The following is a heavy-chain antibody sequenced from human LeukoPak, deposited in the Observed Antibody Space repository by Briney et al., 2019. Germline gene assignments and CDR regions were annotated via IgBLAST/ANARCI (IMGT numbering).Heavy chain of an antibody. J-gene: IGHJ6*02. CDR3: ARDRLQYAYSSSEKDGMDV. CDR1: GYTFTSYG. D-gene: IGHD6-6*01. CDR2: INPNSGGT. Sequence: GASVKVSCKASGYTFTSYGISWVRQAPGQGLEWMGWINPNSGGTNYAQKFQGRVTMTRDTSISTAYMELSRLRSDDTAVYYCARDRLQYAYSSSEKDGMDVWGQGTTVTVSS. V-gene: IGHV1-2*02.